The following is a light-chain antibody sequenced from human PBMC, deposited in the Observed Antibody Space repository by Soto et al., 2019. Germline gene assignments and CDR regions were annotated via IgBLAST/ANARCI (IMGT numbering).Light chain of an antibody. CDR1: QNILYSSNNKNY. Sequence: DIVMTQSPDSLAVSLGERATINCKSSQNILYSSNNKNYFAWYQQRPGQPPKLLIYWASTRESGVPDRFSGSGAGTYFTLTISSLQPEDVAVYHWQEYYSSPTWKFGQGTKVEIK. J-gene: IGKJ1*01. CDR3: QEYYSSPTWK. V-gene: IGKV4-1*01. CDR2: WAS.